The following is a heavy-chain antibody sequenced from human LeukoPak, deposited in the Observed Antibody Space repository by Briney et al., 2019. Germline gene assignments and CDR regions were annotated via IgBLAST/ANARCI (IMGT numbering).Heavy chain of an antibody. D-gene: IGHD3-22*01. V-gene: IGHV3-23*01. CDR1: GFTFSSCA. J-gene: IGHJ4*02. CDR3: AKDPTDFDSSGQTYFDY. CDR2: ISGSGGIT. Sequence: GGSLRLSCAASGFTFSSCAMNWVRQAPGKGLEWVSGISGSGGITHYADSVRGRFTISRDNSKNTLYLQMNSLRAEDTAVYYCAKDPTDFDSSGQTYFDYWGQGSLVTVSS.